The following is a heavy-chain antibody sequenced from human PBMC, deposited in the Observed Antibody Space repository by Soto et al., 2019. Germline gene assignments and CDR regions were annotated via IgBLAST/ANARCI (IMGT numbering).Heavy chain of an antibody. J-gene: IGHJ4*02. CDR2: IWYDGSNK. D-gene: IGHD6-13*01. Sequence: GGSLRLSCAASGFTFSSYGMHWVRQAPGKGLEWVAVIWYDGSNKYYADSVKGRFTISRDNSKNTLYLQMNSLRAEDTAVYYCARVGQQQPGDYFDYWGQGTLVTVSS. CDR3: ARVGQQQPGDYFDY. CDR1: GFTFSSYG. V-gene: IGHV3-33*01.